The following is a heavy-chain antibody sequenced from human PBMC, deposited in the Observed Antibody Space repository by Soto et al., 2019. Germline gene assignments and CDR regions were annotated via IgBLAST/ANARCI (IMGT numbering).Heavy chain of an antibody. Sequence: RRLSCAASGFTFSSYGMHWVRQAPGKGLEWVAVISYDGGNKYYADSVKGRFTISRDNSKNTLYLQMNSLRAEDTAVYYCAKDYRGYYDFWSGYSPYYYYYGMDVWGQGTTVTVSS. CDR1: GFTFSSYG. D-gene: IGHD3-3*01. J-gene: IGHJ6*02. V-gene: IGHV3-30*18. CDR3: AKDYRGYYDFWSGYSPYYYYYGMDV. CDR2: ISYDGGNK.